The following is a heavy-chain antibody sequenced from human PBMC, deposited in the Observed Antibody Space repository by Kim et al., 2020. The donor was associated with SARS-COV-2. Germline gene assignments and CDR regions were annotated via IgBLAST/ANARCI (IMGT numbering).Heavy chain of an antibody. V-gene: IGHV3-23*01. J-gene: IGHJ4*02. D-gene: IGHD3-3*01. Sequence: DSVKGRFTISSDNSNTLYLQMNSLRAEDTAVYYCAKCVLRFLEWSYYFDYWGQGTLVTVSS. CDR3: AKCVLRFLEWSYYFDY.